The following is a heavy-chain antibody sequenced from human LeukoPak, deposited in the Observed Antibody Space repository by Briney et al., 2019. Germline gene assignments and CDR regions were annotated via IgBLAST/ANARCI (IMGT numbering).Heavy chain of an antibody. J-gene: IGHJ6*02. D-gene: IGHD4-17*01. CDR1: GGTFSSYA. CDR3: ARTKYGDPGYYYYGMDV. CDR2: IIPIFGTA. V-gene: IGHV1-69*13. Sequence: SEKVSCKASGGTFSSYAISWVRQAPGQGLEWMGGIIPIFGTANYAQKFQGRVTITADESTSTAYMELSSLRSEDTAVYYCARTKYGDPGYYYYGMDVWGQGTTVTVSS.